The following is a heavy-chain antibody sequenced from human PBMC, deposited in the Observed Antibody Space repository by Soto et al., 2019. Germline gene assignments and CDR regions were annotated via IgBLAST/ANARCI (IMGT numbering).Heavy chain of an antibody. D-gene: IGHD3-10*01. CDR1: GYTFTSYG. Sequence: ASVKVSCKASGYTFTSYGISWVRQAPGQGLEWMGWISAYNGNTNYAQKLQGRVTMTTDTSTSTAYMELRSLRSDDTAVYYCARRLLWFGAPAYYFDYWGQGTLVTVSS. CDR3: ARRLLWFGAPAYYFDY. CDR2: ISAYNGNT. J-gene: IGHJ4*02. V-gene: IGHV1-18*04.